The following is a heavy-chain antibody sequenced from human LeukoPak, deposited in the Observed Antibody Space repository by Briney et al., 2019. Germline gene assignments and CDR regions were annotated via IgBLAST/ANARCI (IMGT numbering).Heavy chain of an antibody. J-gene: IGHJ5*02. Sequence: GASVKVSCKASGYTFTSYGISWVQQAPGQGLEWMGWISAYNGNTNYAQKLQGRVTMTTDTSTSTAYMELRSLRSDDTAVYYCARDTDDILTGYYNWFDPWGQGTLVTVSS. V-gene: IGHV1-18*01. CDR1: GYTFTSYG. CDR2: ISAYNGNT. CDR3: ARDTDDILTGYYNWFDP. D-gene: IGHD3-9*01.